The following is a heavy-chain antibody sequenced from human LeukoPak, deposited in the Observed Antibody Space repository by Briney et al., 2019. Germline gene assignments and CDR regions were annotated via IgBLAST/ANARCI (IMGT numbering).Heavy chain of an antibody. CDR1: GFTFSNAW. J-gene: IGHJ4*02. V-gene: IGHV3-15*01. D-gene: IGHD2-21*02. CDR2: IKSKTDGGTT. Sequence: GGSLRLSCAASGFTFSNAWMTGVRQTPGKGLEWVGRIKSKTDGGTTDYAAPVKGRFTISRDDSQNTLYLQMNSLKTDDTALYYCTTRVRYCGGDCYPLDYWGQGTLVTVSS. CDR3: TTRVRYCGGDCYPLDY.